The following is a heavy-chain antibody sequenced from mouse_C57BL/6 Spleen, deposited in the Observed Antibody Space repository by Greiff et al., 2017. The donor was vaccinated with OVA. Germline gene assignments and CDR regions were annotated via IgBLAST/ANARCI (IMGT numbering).Heavy chain of an antibody. CDR1: GYTFTSYW. V-gene: IGHV1-72*01. Sequence: QVQLQQPGAELVKPGASVKLSCKASGYTFTSYWMHWVKQRPGRGLEWIGRIDPNGGGTTYNEKFKSKATLTVDKPSSTAYMQRSSLTSEDSAGYYGARDVITTGVDWYFDVWGTGTTVTVSS. CDR2: IDPNGGGT. D-gene: IGHD1-1*01. J-gene: IGHJ1*03. CDR3: ARDVITTGVDWYFDV.